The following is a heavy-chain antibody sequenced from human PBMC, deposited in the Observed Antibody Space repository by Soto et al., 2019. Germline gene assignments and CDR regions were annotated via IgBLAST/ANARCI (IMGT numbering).Heavy chain of an antibody. CDR2: IYYSGST. CDR1: GGSISSYY. V-gene: IGHV4-59*01. Sequence: PSETLSLTCTVSGGSISSYYWSWIRQPPGKGLEWLGYIYYSGSTNYNPSLKSRVTISVDTSKNQFSLKLSSVTAADTAVYYCGGGYSSSWYGVDYYYYGMDVWGQGTTVTVSS. J-gene: IGHJ6*02. CDR3: GGGYSSSWYGVDYYYYGMDV. D-gene: IGHD6-13*01.